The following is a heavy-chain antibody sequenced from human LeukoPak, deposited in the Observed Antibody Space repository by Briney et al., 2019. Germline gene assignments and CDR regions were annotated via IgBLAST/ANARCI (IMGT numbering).Heavy chain of an antibody. Sequence: GESLKISCKGSGYSFTSYWIGWVRQMPGKGLEWMGIIYPGDSDTRYSPSFQGQVTISADKSISTAYLQWSSLKASDTAMHYCARHGTYYDILTGYYLPWGFTPPDYWGQGTLVTVSS. CDR2: IYPGDSDT. D-gene: IGHD3-9*01. CDR3: ARHGTYYDILTGYYLPWGFTPPDY. V-gene: IGHV5-51*01. J-gene: IGHJ4*02. CDR1: GYSFTSYW.